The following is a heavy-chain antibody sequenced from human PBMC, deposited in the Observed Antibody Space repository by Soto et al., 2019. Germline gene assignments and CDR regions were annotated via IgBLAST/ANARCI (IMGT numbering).Heavy chain of an antibody. CDR3: ARGWFGELLIYDY. D-gene: IGHD3-10*01. V-gene: IGHV3-23*01. CDR2: ISGIGGTT. J-gene: IGHJ4*02. Sequence: GGSLRLSCAASGFTFSSYAMSWVRQAPGKGLEWVSAISGIGGTTYYADYVKGRFTIYRDNSKNTLYLQMNSLRAEDTAVYYCARGWFGELLIYDYWGQGTLVTVSS. CDR1: GFTFSSYA.